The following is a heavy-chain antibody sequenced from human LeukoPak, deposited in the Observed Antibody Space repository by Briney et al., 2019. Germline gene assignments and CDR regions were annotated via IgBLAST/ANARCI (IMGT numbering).Heavy chain of an antibody. V-gene: IGHV3-53*01. D-gene: IGHD3-22*01. J-gene: IGHJ4*02. CDR2: IYSGGDK. CDR1: GFSVSNNY. Sequence: SGGSLRLSCAASGFSVSNNYMSWVRQAPGKGLEWVSLIYSGGDKRYAASVKGRFTISRDNSKNTLYLQMDSLRVEDTAVYYCGGYSSLDHWGQGILVTVSS. CDR3: GGYSSLDH.